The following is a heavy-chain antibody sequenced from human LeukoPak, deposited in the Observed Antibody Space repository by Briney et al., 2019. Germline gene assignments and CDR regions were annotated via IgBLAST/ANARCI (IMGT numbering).Heavy chain of an antibody. J-gene: IGHJ3*02. CDR1: GFTFSSYG. V-gene: IGHV3-30*18. CDR2: RSYDGSNK. D-gene: IGHD3-3*01. CDR3: AKGSIRGYDFWSGYSGVAFDI. Sequence: GGSLRLSCAASGFTFSSYGMHWVRQAPGKGLEWVAVRSYDGSNKYYADSVKGRFTISRDNSKNTLYLQMNSLRAEDTAVYYCAKGSIRGYDFWSGYSGVAFDIWGQGTMVTVSS.